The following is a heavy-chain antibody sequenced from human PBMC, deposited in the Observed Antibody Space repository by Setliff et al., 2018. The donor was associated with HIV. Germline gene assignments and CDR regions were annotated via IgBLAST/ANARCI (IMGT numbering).Heavy chain of an antibody. D-gene: IGHD6-25*01. CDR1: GNSFNGHF. CDR2: IKLSSGGT. CDR3: VTSPGSFTSVDETEAGDY. J-gene: IGHJ4*02. V-gene: IGHV1-2*02. Sequence: ASVKVSCKAPGNSFNGHFLNWVRQAPGQGLEWMGNIKLSSGGTKFAQKFLGRVTMTRDTSTNTAFMELRRLNSDDTATYFCVTSPGSFTSVDETEAGDYWGRGTLVTVSS.